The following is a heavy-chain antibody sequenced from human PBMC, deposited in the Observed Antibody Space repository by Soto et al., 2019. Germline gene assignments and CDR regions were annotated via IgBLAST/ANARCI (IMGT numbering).Heavy chain of an antibody. CDR3: ARVTAGSSDFDY. D-gene: IGHD6-6*01. Sequence: ASVKVSCKASGYSLTKFDINWVRLAPGQGLEWMGWLNPKSGNTGYAQNLQGRVTMTRDTSISTAYMELRSLRSEDTALYYCARVTAGSSDFDYWGQGTLVTVS. V-gene: IGHV1-8*01. CDR1: GYSLTKFD. CDR2: LNPKSGNT. J-gene: IGHJ4*02.